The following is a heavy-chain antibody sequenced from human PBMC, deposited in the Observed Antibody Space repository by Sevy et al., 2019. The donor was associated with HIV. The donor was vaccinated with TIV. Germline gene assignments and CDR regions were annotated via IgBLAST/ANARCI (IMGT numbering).Heavy chain of an antibody. CDR2: ISSSGSTI. Sequence: GGSLRLSCAASGFTFSSYEMNWDRQAPGKGLEWVSYISSSGSTIYYADSVKGRFTISRDNAKNSLFLQMNSLRAEDTAVYYCARDRGGDDGNSWDFDYWGQGTLVTVSS. V-gene: IGHV3-48*03. D-gene: IGHD5-12*01. J-gene: IGHJ4*02. CDR3: ARDRGGDDGNSWDFDY. CDR1: GFTFSSYE.